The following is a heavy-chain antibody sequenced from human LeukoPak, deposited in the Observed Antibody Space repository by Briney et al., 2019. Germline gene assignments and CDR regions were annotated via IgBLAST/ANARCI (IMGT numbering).Heavy chain of an antibody. CDR1: GGSISSYY. J-gene: IGHJ4*02. V-gene: IGHV4-59*01. CDR3: AREAQQDSGSYYVDY. Sequence: PSETLSLTCTVSGGSISSYYWSWIRQTPGKGLQWVGYIYYSGSTTYNPSRKSRVSVSVDTSKNQFSLKLSSVTAADTAVYYCAREAQQDSGSYYVDYWGQGTLVTVSS. CDR2: IYYSGST. D-gene: IGHD1-26*01.